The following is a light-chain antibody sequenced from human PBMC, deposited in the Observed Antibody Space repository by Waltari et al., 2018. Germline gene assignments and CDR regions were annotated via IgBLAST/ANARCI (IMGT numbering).Light chain of an antibody. Sequence: EIVMTQSPATLSVSPWERVTLSCRASQSVSSNLAWYQQKAGQAPRLLIYDASTRATGIPNRFSGSGSGTEFTLTISSLQSEDFAVYYCQQFNYWPPGTFGQGTKVEIK. CDR2: DAS. J-gene: IGKJ1*01. CDR1: QSVSSN. CDR3: QQFNYWPPGT. V-gene: IGKV3-15*01.